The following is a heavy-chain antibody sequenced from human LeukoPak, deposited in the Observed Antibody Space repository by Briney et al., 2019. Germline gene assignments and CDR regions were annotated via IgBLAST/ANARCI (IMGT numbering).Heavy chain of an antibody. V-gene: IGHV1-2*02. CDR1: GYTFTGYY. Sequence: ASVTVSCKASGYTFTGYYMHWVGQAPGQGLEGMGWINPNSGGTNYAQKFQGRVNMTRDTDNSTAYMEVSRRRDDETGGDYGATDSSEKYQLLRSLANYYYYYMDVWGKGTTVTVSS. J-gene: IGHJ6*03. CDR3: ATDSSEKYQLLRSLANYYYYYMDV. D-gene: IGHD2-2*01. CDR2: INPNSGGT.